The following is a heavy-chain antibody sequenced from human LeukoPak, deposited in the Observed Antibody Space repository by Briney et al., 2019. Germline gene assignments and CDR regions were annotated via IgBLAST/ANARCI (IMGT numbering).Heavy chain of an antibody. V-gene: IGHV4-39*01. J-gene: IGHJ4*02. Sequence: SGTLSLTCTVSGGSISSSSYYWGWIRQPPGKGLGWIGGINHSGGTNYNPSLKSRVTISVDTSKNKFSLRLTSVTAADTAVYYCARQTGSGLFILPGGQGTLVTVSS. CDR1: GGSISSSSYY. D-gene: IGHD3/OR15-3a*01. CDR2: INHSGGT. CDR3: ARQTGSGLFILP.